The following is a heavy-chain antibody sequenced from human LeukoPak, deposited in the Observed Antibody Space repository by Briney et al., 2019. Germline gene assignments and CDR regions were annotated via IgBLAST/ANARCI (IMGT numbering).Heavy chain of an antibody. J-gene: IGHJ4*02. Sequence: SETLSLTCTVSGGSISSSSYYWSWIRQPPGKGLEWIGEINHSGSTNYNPSLKSRVTISVDTSKNQFSLKLSSVTAADTAIYYCAILSYGDSDRFFDYWGQGTLVTVSS. D-gene: IGHD4-17*01. CDR2: INHSGST. V-gene: IGHV4-39*07. CDR3: AILSYGDSDRFFDY. CDR1: GGSISSSSYY.